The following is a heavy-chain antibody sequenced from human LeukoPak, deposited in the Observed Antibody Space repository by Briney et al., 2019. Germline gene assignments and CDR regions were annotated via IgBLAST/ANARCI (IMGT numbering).Heavy chain of an antibody. CDR3: AADSSGYYYLGYFQH. J-gene: IGHJ1*01. CDR2: INHSGST. D-gene: IGHD3-22*01. Sequence: PSGTLSLTCAVSGGSISSSNWWSWVRQPPGKGLEWIGEINHSGSTNYNPSLKSRVTISVDTSKNQFSLKLSSVTAADTAVYYCAADSSGYYYLGYFQHWGQGTLVTVSS. CDR1: GGSISSSNW. V-gene: IGHV4-4*02.